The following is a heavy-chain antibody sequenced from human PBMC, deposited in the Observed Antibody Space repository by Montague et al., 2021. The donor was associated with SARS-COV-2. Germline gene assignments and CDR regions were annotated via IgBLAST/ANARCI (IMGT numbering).Heavy chain of an antibody. CDR3: ARTYYGGRPFDY. CDR2: IDWDGDK. Sequence: PALVKPTQTLTLTCTFSGFSLSTSGMCVSWIRQPPGKALEWLARIDWDGDKYYSTSLKTRLTISKDTSKNQVVPTMTNMDPVDTATYYCARTYYGGRPFDYWGQGTLVTVSS. J-gene: IGHJ4*02. V-gene: IGHV2-70*11. CDR1: GFSLSTSGMC. D-gene: IGHD4-23*01.